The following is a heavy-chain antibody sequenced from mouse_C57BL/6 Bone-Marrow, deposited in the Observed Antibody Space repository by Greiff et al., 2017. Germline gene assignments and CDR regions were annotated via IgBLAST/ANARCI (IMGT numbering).Heavy chain of an antibody. CDR3: ARRDLDY. CDR1: GFTFTDYY. Sequence: EVKLMETGGGLVQPGGSLSLSCAASGFTFTDYYMSWVRQPPGKALEWLGFIRNKANGYTTEYSASVKGRFTISRDNSQSILYLQMNALRAEDSATYYCARRDLDYWGQGTTLTVSS. CDR2: IRNKANGYTT. V-gene: IGHV7-3*01. J-gene: IGHJ2*01.